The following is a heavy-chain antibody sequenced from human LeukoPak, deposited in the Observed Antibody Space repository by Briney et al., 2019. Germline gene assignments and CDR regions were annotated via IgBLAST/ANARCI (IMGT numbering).Heavy chain of an antibody. D-gene: IGHD1-26*01. CDR1: GFTFSSYW. CDR3: AKDLGMVGATTMVY. Sequence: TGGSLRLSCAASGFTFSSYWMSWVRQAPGKGLEWVANIKQDGSEKYYVDSVKGRFTISRDNAKNSLYLQMNSLRAEDTAVYYCAKDLGMVGATTMVYWGQGTLVTVSS. J-gene: IGHJ4*02. CDR2: IKQDGSEK. V-gene: IGHV3-7*01.